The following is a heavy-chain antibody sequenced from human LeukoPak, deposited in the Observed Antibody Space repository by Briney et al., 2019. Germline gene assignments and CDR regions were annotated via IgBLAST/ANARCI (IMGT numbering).Heavy chain of an antibody. CDR2: TYYRSKWYN. V-gene: IGHV6-1*01. J-gene: IGHJ4*02. CDR1: GDSVSSNSAA. D-gene: IGHD6-19*01. Sequence: SQTLSLTCAISGDSVSSNSAAWNWIRQSPSRGLEWLGRTYYRSKWYNDYAVSVKSRITINPDTSKNQFSLQLNSVTPEDTAVYYCARALGTHRSGWWYFDYWGQGTLVTVSS. CDR3: ARALGTHRSGWWYFDY.